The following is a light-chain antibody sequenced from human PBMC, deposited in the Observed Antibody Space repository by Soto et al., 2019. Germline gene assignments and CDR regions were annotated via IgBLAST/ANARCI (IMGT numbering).Light chain of an antibody. J-gene: IGKJ3*01. V-gene: IGKV3-20*01. Sequence: EIVLTQSPGTLSLSPGERATLSCRASQSVSSSYLAWYQQKPGQAPRLLIYGASSRATGIPDRFSGSESGTDFTLTISIREREYFAVYYCQQYGSSPFTFGPGTKVDI. CDR3: QQYGSSPFT. CDR2: GAS. CDR1: QSVSSSY.